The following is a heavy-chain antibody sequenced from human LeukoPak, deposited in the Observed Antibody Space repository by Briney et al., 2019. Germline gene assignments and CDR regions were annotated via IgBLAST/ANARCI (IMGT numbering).Heavy chain of an antibody. CDR3: ATEHIATLQTFDY. Sequence: SVKVSCKASGGTFSSYAISWVRQAPGQGREWMGRIIPIFGTANYAQKFQGRVTITTDESTSTAYMELSSLRSEDTAVYYCATEHIATLQTFDYWGQGTLVTVSS. V-gene: IGHV1-69*05. CDR2: IIPIFGTA. D-gene: IGHD4-11*01. J-gene: IGHJ4*02. CDR1: GGTFSSYA.